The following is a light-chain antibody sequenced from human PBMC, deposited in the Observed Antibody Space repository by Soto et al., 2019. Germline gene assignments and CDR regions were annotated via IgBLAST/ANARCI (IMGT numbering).Light chain of an antibody. V-gene: IGLV1-47*01. J-gene: IGLJ2*01. CDR1: SSNIGGNY. CDR2: RTN. CDR3: AAWDDSLSAVV. Sequence: QSVLTQPPSASGTPGQRVTISCSGSSSNIGGNYVFWYQQLPGTAPKLLIYRTNQRPSGVPDRFSGSKSGTSDSLAISGLRSEDEADYYCAAWDDSLSAVVFCGGTKLTVL.